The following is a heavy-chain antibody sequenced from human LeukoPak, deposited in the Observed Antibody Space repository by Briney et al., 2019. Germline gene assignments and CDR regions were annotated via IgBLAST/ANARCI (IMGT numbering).Heavy chain of an antibody. CDR2: IYTSGSP. V-gene: IGHV4-4*09. CDR3: ARVLRSGSHRRFDP. Sequence: SETLSLTCSVSGGSITSYSWSWIRQPPGKRLECIGSIYTSGSPNYNPSLESRVTISLDTSKNQFSLKLTSVTAADTAVYYCARVLRSGSHRRFDPWGQGTLVTVSS. D-gene: IGHD1-26*01. CDR1: GGSITSYS. J-gene: IGHJ5*02.